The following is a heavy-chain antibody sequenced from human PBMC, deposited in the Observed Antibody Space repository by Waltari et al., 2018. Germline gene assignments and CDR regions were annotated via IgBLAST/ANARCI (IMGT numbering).Heavy chain of an antibody. Sequence: QLQLQQWGAGLLKPSETLSLTCAVYGGSFSVYYWSWIRQPPGKGLEWLGEINRSGSTNYNPSLKSRVTISLDTSKNHFSLKLSSVTAADTAVYYCARADRGPRSGSSATPAWGPWGQGTLVTVSS. CDR1: GGSFSVYY. CDR3: ARADRGPRSGSSATPAWGP. CDR2: INRSGST. V-gene: IGHV4-34*01. D-gene: IGHD1-26*01. J-gene: IGHJ5*02.